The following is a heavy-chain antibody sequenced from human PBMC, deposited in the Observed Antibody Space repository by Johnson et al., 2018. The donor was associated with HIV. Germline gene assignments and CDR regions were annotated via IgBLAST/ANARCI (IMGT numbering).Heavy chain of an antibody. D-gene: IGHD3-3*01. CDR2: IGGGGGST. V-gene: IGHV3-23*04. J-gene: IGHJ3*02. Sequence: VQLVESGGALVQPGGSLRLSCVASGFTFSRYTVNWVRQAPGKGLEWVSAIGGGGGSTYYADSVKGRFTISIDDSKNTMYLQMNSLRAEDTAVYYCAKTAWVFEPDASDIWGQWTMVTVSS. CDR3: AKTAWVFEPDASDI. CDR1: GFTFSRYT.